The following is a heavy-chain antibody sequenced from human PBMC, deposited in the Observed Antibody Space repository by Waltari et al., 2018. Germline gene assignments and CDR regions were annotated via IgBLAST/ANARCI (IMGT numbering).Heavy chain of an antibody. J-gene: IGHJ3*02. CDR3: ARAWISLILGATSAFDI. Sequence: QVQLQQWGAGLLKPSETLSLTCAVYGGSFSGYYWSWIRTPPGKGLEGIGEINHSGSTNYNPSLKSRVTISVDTSKNQFSLKLSSVTAADTAVYYCARAWISLILGATSAFDIWGQGTMVTVS. V-gene: IGHV4-34*01. CDR1: GGSFSGYY. D-gene: IGHD1-26*01. CDR2: INHSGST.